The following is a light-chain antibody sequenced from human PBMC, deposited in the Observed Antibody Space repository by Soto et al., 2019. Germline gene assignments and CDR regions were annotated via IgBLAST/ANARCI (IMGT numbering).Light chain of an antibody. CDR2: DVT. CDR3: CSFAGTYTLSV. J-gene: IGLJ2*01. V-gene: IGLV2-11*01. CDR1: SSDVGAYNY. Sequence: QAVVTQPRSVSGSPGQSVTISCTGTSSDVGAYNYVSWYLQHPGKAPKLLIYDVTKRPSGVPDRFSGSKSGNTASLTISGLQAEDAADYYCCSFAGTYTLSVFGGGTKLTVL.